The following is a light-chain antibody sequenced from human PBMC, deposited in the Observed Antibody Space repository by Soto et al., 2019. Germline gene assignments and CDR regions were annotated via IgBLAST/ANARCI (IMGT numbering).Light chain of an antibody. V-gene: IGLV2-23*01. Sequence: QSALTQPPSASGSPGQSVTISCTGTSSDVGTHGYVSWYQQHPGKAPKLMIYEGSKRPSGVSNRFSGSKSGNTASLTISGLQAEDEADYYCCSYAGSSTFVVFGGGTKLTVL. CDR1: SSDVGTHGY. CDR2: EGS. J-gene: IGLJ2*01. CDR3: CSYAGSSTFVV.